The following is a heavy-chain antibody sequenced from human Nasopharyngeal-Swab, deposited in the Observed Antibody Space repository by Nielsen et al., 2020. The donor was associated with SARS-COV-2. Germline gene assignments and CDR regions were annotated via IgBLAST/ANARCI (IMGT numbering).Heavy chain of an antibody. CDR2: ISAYNGNT. Sequence: ASVKVSCKASGYTFTSYGISWVRQDPGQGLEWMGWISAYNGNTNYAQKLQGRVTMTTDTSTSTAYMELRSLRSDDTAVYYCAAGVLGYCSGGSCPDYWGQGTLVTVSS. V-gene: IGHV1-18*01. D-gene: IGHD2-15*01. CDR1: GYTFTSYG. CDR3: AAGVLGYCSGGSCPDY. J-gene: IGHJ4*02.